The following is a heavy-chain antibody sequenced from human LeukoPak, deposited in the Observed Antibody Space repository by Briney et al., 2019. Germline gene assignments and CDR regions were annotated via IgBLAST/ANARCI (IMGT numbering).Heavy chain of an antibody. J-gene: IGHJ4*02. CDR1: DDSISSGAYY. V-gene: IGHV4-30-2*01. Sequence: PSQTLSLTCTVSDDSISSGAYYWAWIRQPPGKGLEWIGYISHSGSTYYNPSLKSRVTISVDTSKNQFSLKLSSVTAADTAVYYCARHRGRITSSFDYWGQGTLVTVSS. CDR2: ISHSGST. CDR3: ARHRGRITSSFDY. D-gene: IGHD3-3*01.